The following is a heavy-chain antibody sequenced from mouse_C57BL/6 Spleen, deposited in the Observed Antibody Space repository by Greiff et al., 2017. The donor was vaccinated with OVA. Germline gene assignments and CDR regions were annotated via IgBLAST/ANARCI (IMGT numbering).Heavy chain of an antibody. Sequence: VKLMESGAELARPGASVKLSCKASGYTFTSYGISWVKQRTGQGLEWIGEIYPRSGNTYYTEKFKGKATLTADKSSSTAYMELRSLTSEDSAVYFCARRAPLYAMDYWGQGTSVTVSS. J-gene: IGHJ4*01. V-gene: IGHV1-81*01. CDR3: ARRAPLYAMDY. CDR1: GYTFTSYG. CDR2: IYPRSGNT.